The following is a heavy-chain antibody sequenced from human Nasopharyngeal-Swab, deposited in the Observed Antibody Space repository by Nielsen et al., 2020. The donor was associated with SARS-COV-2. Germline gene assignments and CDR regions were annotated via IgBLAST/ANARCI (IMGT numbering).Heavy chain of an antibody. CDR2: LSSSSDDV. V-gene: IGHV3-21*01. D-gene: IGHD3-10*01. CDR1: GFTFSTYR. CDR3: ARGRGVVLDH. Sequence: GESLKISCAASGFTFSTYRLNWVRQAPGRGLEWVSSLSSSSDDVYDADSVRGRFTISRDNAKNSLYLQMNSLRADDTAVYYCARGRGVVLDHWGQGTLVTVSS. J-gene: IGHJ4*02.